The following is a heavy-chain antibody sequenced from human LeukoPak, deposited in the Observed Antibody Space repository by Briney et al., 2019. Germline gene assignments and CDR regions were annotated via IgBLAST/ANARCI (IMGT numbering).Heavy chain of an antibody. CDR1: GLAFSTYS. Sequence: PGGSLRLSCAASGLAFSTYSMNWVRQAPGKGLEWVSSISSSSTYIYYADSVKGRVTISRDNAKNSLYLQMNSLRAEDTAVYYCARVLSGCETTRCELDYWGQGTLVTVSS. V-gene: IGHV3-21*01. J-gene: IGHJ4*02. D-gene: IGHD1-26*01. CDR3: ARVLSGCETTRCELDY. CDR2: ISSSSTYI.